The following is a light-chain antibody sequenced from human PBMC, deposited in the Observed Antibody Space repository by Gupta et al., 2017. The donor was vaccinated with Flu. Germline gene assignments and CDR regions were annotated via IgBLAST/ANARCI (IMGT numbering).Light chain of an antibody. Sequence: DIQMTQSPSSLSASIGDRVTITCRASQSISNYLSWYQQKPGKAPKLLIYGASRVQSEVPSRFSGSGWGTDFTLTISRRQPEDFATYYCQHRNSTPCTFGQGTKLDIK. CDR3: QHRNSTPCT. CDR1: QSISNY. CDR2: GAS. J-gene: IGKJ2*02. V-gene: IGKV1-39*01.